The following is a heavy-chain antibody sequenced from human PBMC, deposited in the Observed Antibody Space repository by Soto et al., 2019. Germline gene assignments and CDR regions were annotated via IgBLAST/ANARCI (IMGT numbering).Heavy chain of an antibody. CDR3: ASQATGWYPDY. V-gene: IGHV4-31*01. J-gene: IGHJ4*02. CDR1: SGSITSGGYY. Sequence: TLSLTCTVSSGSITSGGYYWSWIRQFXGKGMEWIGXIYDSXNTYYNQSLKXXITISTDTXKSQFSLNLTSVNDADKAVYYCASQATGWYPDYWGQGTLVTVYS. D-gene: IGHD6-19*01. CDR2: IYDSXNT.